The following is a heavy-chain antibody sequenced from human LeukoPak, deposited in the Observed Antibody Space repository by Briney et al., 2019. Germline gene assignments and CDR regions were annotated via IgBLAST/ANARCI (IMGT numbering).Heavy chain of an antibody. Sequence: GGSLGLSCAGSGFIFNNYAMHWVRQPPGKGLEWVSGISWNSGSIDYADSVKGRFTISRDNAKNSLYLQMNSLRAEDTALYYCAKDISVAGNGNFDYWGQGTLVTVSS. CDR2: ISWNSGSI. CDR1: GFIFNNYA. J-gene: IGHJ4*02. D-gene: IGHD6-19*01. CDR3: AKDISVAGNGNFDY. V-gene: IGHV3-9*01.